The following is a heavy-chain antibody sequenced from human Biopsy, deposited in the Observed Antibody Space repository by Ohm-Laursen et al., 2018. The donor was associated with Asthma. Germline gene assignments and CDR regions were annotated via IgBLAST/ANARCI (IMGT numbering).Heavy chain of an antibody. D-gene: IGHD6-13*01. CDR1: GTHFGSYN. Sequence: SLRLSCAASGTHFGSYNMHWARQAPGKGLEWVAVITFDGSTQHYGDSVKGRFTISRDNSKNMLFLQMNSLRAVDTAVYYCSRDTLGYYFDIWGQGTQVTVSS. CDR2: ITFDGSTQ. J-gene: IGHJ4*02. V-gene: IGHV3-30-3*01. CDR3: SRDTLGYYFDI.